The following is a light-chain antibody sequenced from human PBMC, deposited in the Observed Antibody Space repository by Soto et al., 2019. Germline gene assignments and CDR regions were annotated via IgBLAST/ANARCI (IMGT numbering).Light chain of an antibody. CDR3: HQRTNWSPPT. CDR1: QSVTSY. J-gene: IGKJ4*01. CDR2: DVS. V-gene: IGKV3-11*01. Sequence: DIVLTQSPATLSLSPGERATLSCRASQSVTSYLAWYQQKPGQAPRLLMSDVSNRATGVPARFSGSGSGTDFSLTISSLEPEDFAVYYCHQRTNWSPPTFGGGPKVEIK.